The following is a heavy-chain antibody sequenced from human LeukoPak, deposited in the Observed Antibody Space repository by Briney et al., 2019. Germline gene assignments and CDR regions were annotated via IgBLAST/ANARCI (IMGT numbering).Heavy chain of an antibody. CDR2: INHSGST. J-gene: IGHJ4*02. V-gene: IGHV4-34*01. CDR1: GGSFSGYY. CDR3: ARQPGIAVAGDY. Sequence: PSETLSLTCAVYGGSFSGYYWSWIRQPPGKGLEWIGEINHSGSTNYNPSLKSRVTISVDTSKNQFSLNLSSVTAADTAAYYCARQPGIAVAGDYWGQGTLVTVSS. D-gene: IGHD6-19*01.